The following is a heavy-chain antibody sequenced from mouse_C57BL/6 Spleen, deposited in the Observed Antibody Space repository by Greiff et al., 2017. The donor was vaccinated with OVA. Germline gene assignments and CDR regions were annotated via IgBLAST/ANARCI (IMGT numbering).Heavy chain of an antibody. J-gene: IGHJ2*01. D-gene: IGHD1-1*01. Sequence: QVHVKQPGAELVKPGASVKMSCKASGYTFTSYWITWVKQRPGQGLEWIGDIYPGSGSTNYNEKFKSKATLTVDTSSSTAYMQLSSLTSEDSAVYYCARCHYYGSSYKRYFDYWGQGTTLTVSS. V-gene: IGHV1-55*01. CDR1: GYTFTSYW. CDR3: ARCHYYGSSYKRYFDY. CDR2: IYPGSGST.